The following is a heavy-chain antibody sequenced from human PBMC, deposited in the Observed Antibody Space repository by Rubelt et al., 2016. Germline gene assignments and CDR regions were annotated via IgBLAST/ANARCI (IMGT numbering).Heavy chain of an antibody. J-gene: IGHJ5*02. V-gene: IGHV4-34*01. CDR1: GGSFSGYY. D-gene: IGHD3-10*01. CDR2: INHSGST. Sequence: QVQLQQWGAGLLKPSETLSLTCAVYGGSFSGYYWSWIRQPPGKGLEWIGEINHSGSTNYNPSLKSRVTISVDTSKNQCSLKLSSATAADTAVYYCARGGRYYGSGSYQRHNWFDPWGQGTLVTVSS. CDR3: ARGGRYYGSGSYQRHNWFDP.